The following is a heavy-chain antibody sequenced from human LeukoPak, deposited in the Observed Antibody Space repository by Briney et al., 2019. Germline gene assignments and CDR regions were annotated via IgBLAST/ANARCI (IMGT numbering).Heavy chain of an antibody. CDR2: MNPNSGNT. V-gene: IGHV1-8*01. CDR3: ARPDFWSGYYEAGGDY. CDR1: EYTFTSYD. Sequence: ASVKVSCKASEYTFTSYDINWVRQATGQGLEWMGWMNPNSGNTGYAQKFQGRVTMTRNTSISTAYMELSSLRSEDTAVYYCARPDFWSGYYEAGGDYWGQGTLVTVSS. D-gene: IGHD3-3*01. J-gene: IGHJ4*02.